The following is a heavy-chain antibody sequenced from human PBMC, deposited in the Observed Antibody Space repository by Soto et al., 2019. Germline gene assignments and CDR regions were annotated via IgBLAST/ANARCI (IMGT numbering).Heavy chain of an antibody. Sequence: GGSLRLSCAASGFTFSSYAMSWVRQAPGKGLEWVSAISGSGGSTYYADSVKGRFTISRDNSKNTLYLQMNSLRAEDTAVYYCAKDSWPYGDSPSDMDVWGKGTTVTVSS. CDR3: AKDSWPYGDSPSDMDV. CDR1: GFTFSSYA. J-gene: IGHJ6*03. CDR2: ISGSGGST. V-gene: IGHV3-23*01. D-gene: IGHD4-17*01.